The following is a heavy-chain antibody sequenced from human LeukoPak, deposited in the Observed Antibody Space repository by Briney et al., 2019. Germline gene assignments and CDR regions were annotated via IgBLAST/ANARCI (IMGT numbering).Heavy chain of an antibody. Sequence: AGGSLRLSCAASGFTVSSNYMSWVRQAPGKGLEWVSVIYSGGSTYYADSVKGRFTISRDNSKNTLYLQMNSLRAEDTAVYYCAKARGYSSYIYYYYYMDVWGKGTTVTVSS. CDR1: GFTVSSNY. CDR2: IYSGGST. J-gene: IGHJ6*03. V-gene: IGHV3-53*01. D-gene: IGHD6-13*01. CDR3: AKARGYSSYIYYYYYMDV.